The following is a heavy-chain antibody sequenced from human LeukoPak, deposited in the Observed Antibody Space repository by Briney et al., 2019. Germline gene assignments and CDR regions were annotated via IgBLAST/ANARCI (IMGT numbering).Heavy chain of an antibody. CDR1: GFTFSSYA. CDR3: ARDGGSYDSSGYFDY. V-gene: IGHV3-30-3*01. D-gene: IGHD3-22*01. Sequence: GGSLRLSCAASGFTFSSYAMHWVRQAPGKGLEWVAVISYGGSNKYYADSVKGRFTISRDNSKNTLYLQMNSPRAEDTAVYYCARDGGSYDSSGYFDYWGQGTLVTVSS. CDR2: ISYGGSNK. J-gene: IGHJ4*02.